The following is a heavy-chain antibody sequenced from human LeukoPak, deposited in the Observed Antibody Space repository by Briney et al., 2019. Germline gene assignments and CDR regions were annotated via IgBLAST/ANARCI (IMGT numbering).Heavy chain of an antibody. CDR2: IKQDGSEK. CDR1: GFTFSSYW. J-gene: IGHJ6*02. D-gene: IGHD3-22*01. CDR3: ARDRRYYCDSSGGDYYYYYGMDV. V-gene: IGHV3-7*01. Sequence: GGSLRLSCAASGFTFSSYWMSWVRQAPGKGLEWVANIKQDGSEKYYVDSVKGRFTISRDNAKNSLYLQMNSLRAEDTAVYYCARDRRYYCDSSGGDYYYYYGMDVWGQGTTVTVSS.